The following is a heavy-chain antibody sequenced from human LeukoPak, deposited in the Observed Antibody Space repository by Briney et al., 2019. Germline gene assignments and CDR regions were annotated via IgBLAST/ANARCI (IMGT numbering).Heavy chain of an antibody. J-gene: IGHJ4*02. CDR2: IYSGGST. Sequence: GGSLRLSCAASGFTVSSNYMSWVRQAPGKGLEWVSVIYSGGSTYYADSVKGRFTISRDNSKNTLYLQMNSLRAEDTAVYYCAKDRDKGNYYFDYWGQGTLVTVSS. CDR1: GFTVSSNY. V-gene: IGHV3-53*01. D-gene: IGHD1-7*01. CDR3: AKDRDKGNYYFDY.